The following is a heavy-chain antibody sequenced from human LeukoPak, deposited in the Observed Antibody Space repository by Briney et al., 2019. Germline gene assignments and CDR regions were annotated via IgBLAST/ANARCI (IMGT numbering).Heavy chain of an antibody. CDR3: ARRPRGAADTPLGVVPSWFDP. J-gene: IGHJ5*02. Sequence: GESLKISCKGSGYSFTSYWIGWVRQMPGKGLEWMGIIYPGDSDTRYSPSFQGQVTISADKSINTAYLQWSSLKASDTAMYYCARRPRGAADTPLGVVPSWFDPWGQGTLVTVSS. V-gene: IGHV5-51*01. CDR2: IYPGDSDT. CDR1: GYSFTSYW. D-gene: IGHD6-13*01.